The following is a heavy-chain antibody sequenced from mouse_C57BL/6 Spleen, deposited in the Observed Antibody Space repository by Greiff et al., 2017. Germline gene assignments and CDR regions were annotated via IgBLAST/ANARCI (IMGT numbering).Heavy chain of an antibody. V-gene: IGHV1-82*01. J-gene: IGHJ4*01. CDR1: GYAFSSSW. CDR2: IYPGDGDT. Sequence: QVQLKQSGPELVKPGASVKISCKASGYAFSSSWMNWVKQRPGKGLEWIGRIYPGDGDTNYNGKFKGKATLTADKSSSTAYMQRSSLTSEDSAVYVCARWEDGRYAMDYWGQGTSVTVSS. CDR3: ARWEDGRYAMDY. D-gene: IGHD1-2*01.